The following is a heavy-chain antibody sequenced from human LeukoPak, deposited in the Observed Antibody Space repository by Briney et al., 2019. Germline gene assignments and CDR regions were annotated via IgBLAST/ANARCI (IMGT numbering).Heavy chain of an antibody. V-gene: IGHV3-30*04. CDR1: GFTFSSYA. CDR2: ISYDGSNK. J-gene: IGHJ4*02. CDR3: ARERDTSFDY. Sequence: PGRSLRLSCAASGFTFSSYAMHWVRQASGKGLEWVAVISYDGSNKYYADSVKGRFTISRDNSKNTLYLQMNSLRAEDTAVYYCARERDTSFDYWGQGTLVTVSS. D-gene: IGHD2-2*01.